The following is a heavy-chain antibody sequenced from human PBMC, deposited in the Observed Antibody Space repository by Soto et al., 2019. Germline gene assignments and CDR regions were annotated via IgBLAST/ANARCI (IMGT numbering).Heavy chain of an antibody. D-gene: IGHD3-10*01. V-gene: IGHV4-30-4*01. CDR3: ARESRFGELTYYYYGMDV. CDR2: IYYSGST. Sequence: SETLSLTCTVSGGSISSGDYYWSWIRQPPGKGLEWIGYIYYSGSTYYNPSLKSRVTVSVDTSKNQFSLKLSSVTAADTAVYYCARESRFGELTYYYYGMDVWGQGTTVTVSS. CDR1: GGSISSGDYY. J-gene: IGHJ6*02.